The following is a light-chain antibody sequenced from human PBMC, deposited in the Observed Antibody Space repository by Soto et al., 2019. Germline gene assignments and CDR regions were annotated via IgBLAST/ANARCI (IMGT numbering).Light chain of an antibody. CDR3: QKYSTASRT. CDR1: QGISEY. CDR2: GAS. Sequence: DIQMTQSPTSLSASVGDPVTLTCRTSQGISEYLAWYQQKPGQVPRLLIYGASIWQSGVPSRFSGRGSGTLFTLTSSSLQPEDLATYYCQKYSTASRTFGQGTKVEIK. V-gene: IGKV1-27*01. J-gene: IGKJ1*01.